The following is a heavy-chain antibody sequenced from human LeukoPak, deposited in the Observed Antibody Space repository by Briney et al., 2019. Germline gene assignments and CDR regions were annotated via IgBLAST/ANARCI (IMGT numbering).Heavy chain of an antibody. CDR1: GGSMFSYH. V-gene: IGHV4-4*07. J-gene: IGHJ6*03. CDR3: ARLRFYDSSGYSPGYYMDV. D-gene: IGHD3-22*01. CDR2: IYVGGST. Sequence: PSETQSLTCTVSGGSMFSYHWSWVRQSAGEGLEWIGHIYVGGSTNYSPSLKSRVTMSVDTTKNQFSLKLKSVTAADTAVYYCARLRFYDSSGYSPGYYMDVWGKGTTVTVSS.